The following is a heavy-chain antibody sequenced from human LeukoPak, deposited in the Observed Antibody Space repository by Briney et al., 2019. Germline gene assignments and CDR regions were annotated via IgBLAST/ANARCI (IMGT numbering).Heavy chain of an antibody. Sequence: PGGSLRLSCAASGFTFSSYAMSWVRQAPGKGLEWVSAISGSGGSTYYADSVKGRFTISRDNSKNTLYLQMNSLRAEDTAVYYCAKDLNPFYCSSTSCPVDYWGQGTLVTVSS. J-gene: IGHJ4*02. CDR2: ISGSGGST. CDR1: GFTFSSYA. CDR3: AKDLNPFYCSSTSCPVDY. V-gene: IGHV3-23*01. D-gene: IGHD2-2*01.